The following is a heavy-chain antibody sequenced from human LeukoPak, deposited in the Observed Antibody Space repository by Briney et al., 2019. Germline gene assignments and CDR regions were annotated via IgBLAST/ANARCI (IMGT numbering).Heavy chain of an antibody. Sequence: SETLSLTCAVSGGSITTTSFSWAWIRQPPGQDLEWIATISSSGEAYYHPPLMGRVTISIDTSKNQFSLDLTSVTAADTGLFYCAKFKPRTGFDYWGQGILVIVSS. J-gene: IGHJ4*02. CDR2: ISSSGEA. CDR1: GGSITTTSFS. CDR3: AKFKPRTGFDY. D-gene: IGHD1-14*01. V-gene: IGHV4-39*01.